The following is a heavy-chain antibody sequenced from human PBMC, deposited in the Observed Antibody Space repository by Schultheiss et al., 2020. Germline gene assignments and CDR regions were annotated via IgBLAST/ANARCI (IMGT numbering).Heavy chain of an antibody. J-gene: IGHJ6*02. D-gene: IGHD3-3*01. CDR1: GFTFSSYG. CDR3: ARALEDYYYYGMDV. Sequence: GESLKISCAASGFTFSSYGMHWVRQAPGKGLEWVAVIWYDGSNKYYADSVKGRFTISRDNSKNTLYLQMNSLRAEDTAVYYCARALEDYYYYGMDVWGQGTTVTVSS. CDR2: IWYDGSNK. V-gene: IGHV3-33*01.